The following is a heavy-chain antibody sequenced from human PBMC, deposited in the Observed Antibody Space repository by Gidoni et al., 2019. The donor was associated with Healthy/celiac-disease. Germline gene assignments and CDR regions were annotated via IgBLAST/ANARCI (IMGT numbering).Heavy chain of an antibody. V-gene: IGHV4-31*03. CDR3: ARDRVTTVSGYYYYYGMDV. Sequence: QVQLQESGPGLVKPSQTLSLTCTVSGGSIRSGGYYWSWIRQHPGKGLEWIGYIYYSGSTYYNPSLKSRVTISVDTSKNQFSLKLSSVTAADTAVYYCARDRVTTVSGYYYYYGMDVWGQGTTVTVSS. D-gene: IGHD4-4*01. CDR2: IYYSGST. J-gene: IGHJ6*02. CDR1: GGSIRSGGYY.